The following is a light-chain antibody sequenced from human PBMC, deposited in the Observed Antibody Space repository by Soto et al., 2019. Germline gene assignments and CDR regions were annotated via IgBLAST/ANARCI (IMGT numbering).Light chain of an antibody. V-gene: IGLV2-14*01. Sequence: QSALTQPASVSGSPGQSITISCTGTSSDVGGYNYVSWYQQHPGKAPKLMIYDVSNRPSGVSNRFSGSKSGNTASLPISGLQAEDEGDYYCRSYTSSRSVVFGGGTKLTV. CDR2: DVS. CDR3: RSYTSSRSVV. CDR1: SSDVGGYNY. J-gene: IGLJ2*01.